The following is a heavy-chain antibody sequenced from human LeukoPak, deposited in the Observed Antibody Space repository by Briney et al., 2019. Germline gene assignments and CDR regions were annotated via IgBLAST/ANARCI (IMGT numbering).Heavy chain of an antibody. Sequence: PGGSLRLSCAASGFTVSSNYMSWVRQAPGKGLEWDSVIYSGGSTDYADSVKGRFTISRDNSKNTLYLQMNSLRAEDTAVYYCARSLYCSSTSCPMTFDYWGQGTLVTVSS. CDR2: IYSGGST. J-gene: IGHJ4*02. CDR3: ARSLYCSSTSCPMTFDY. D-gene: IGHD2-2*01. CDR1: GFTVSSNY. V-gene: IGHV3-66*02.